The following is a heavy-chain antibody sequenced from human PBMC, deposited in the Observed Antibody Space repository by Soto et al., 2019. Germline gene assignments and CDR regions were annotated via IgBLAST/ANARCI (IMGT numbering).Heavy chain of an antibody. V-gene: IGHV3-30*18. CDR2: ISFDGKNR. CDR1: GFTFSLYG. CDR3: AKGAKAGAVLDH. J-gene: IGHJ4*02. D-gene: IGHD1-26*01. Sequence: QVQLLESGGGVVQPGRSLKLSCTTSGFTFSLYGMHWVRQAPGKGLEWLAVISFDGKNRYYADAVTGPFTISRANPKTTLFLQMSNLRADDTAVYFCAKGAKAGAVLDHWGQGARVTVAS.